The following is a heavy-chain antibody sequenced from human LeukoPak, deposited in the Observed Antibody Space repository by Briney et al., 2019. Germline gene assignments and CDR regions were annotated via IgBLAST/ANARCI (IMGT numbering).Heavy chain of an antibody. D-gene: IGHD2-15*01. Sequence: SETLSPTCAVSGGSISSGHYSWNWIRQSPGKGLEWIGYMYHTGHTMYNSSLKSRVTLSLDTSKNHFSLRLSSVTAADTAVYFCARHPFATPFDYWGPGTLVTVSS. J-gene: IGHJ4*02. V-gene: IGHV4-61*03. CDR1: GGSISSGHYS. CDR2: MYHTGHT. CDR3: ARHPFATPFDY.